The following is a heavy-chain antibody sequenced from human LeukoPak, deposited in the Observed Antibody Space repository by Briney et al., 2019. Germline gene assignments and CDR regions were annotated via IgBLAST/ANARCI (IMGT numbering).Heavy chain of an antibody. Sequence: AGGSLRLSCTTSGFTFGDYAMSWVRQAPGKGLEWVGFIRSKTYDGTTEYAASVKGRFTIPRDDSKSIAYLQMNSLKTEDTAVYYCTRDQTPYYWGQGTLVTVSS. J-gene: IGHJ4*02. CDR1: GFTFGDYA. V-gene: IGHV3-49*04. CDR3: TRDQTPYY. CDR2: IRSKTYDGTT.